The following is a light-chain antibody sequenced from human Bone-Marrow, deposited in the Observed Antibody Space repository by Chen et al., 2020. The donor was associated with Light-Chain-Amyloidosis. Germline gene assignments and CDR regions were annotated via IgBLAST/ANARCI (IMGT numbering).Light chain of an antibody. CDR2: SNN. Sequence: QSVLTQPPSASGTPGQRVTISCSGSSSNNGSNTVNWYQQLPGTAPKLLIYSNNQRPSGVPDRFSGSKSGTSASLASSGLQSEDEADYYCAAWDDSLNGPVFGGGTKLTVL. J-gene: IGLJ2*01. CDR1: SSNNGSNT. V-gene: IGLV1-44*01. CDR3: AAWDDSLNGPV.